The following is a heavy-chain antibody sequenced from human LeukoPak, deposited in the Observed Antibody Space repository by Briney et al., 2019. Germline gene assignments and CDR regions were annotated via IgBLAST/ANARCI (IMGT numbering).Heavy chain of an antibody. CDR2: IYYSGST. CDR3: ARREGYALIDY. Sequence: SETLSLTCTVSGGSISSSSYYWGWIRQPPGKGLEWIGSIYYSGSTYYNPSLKGRVTISVDTSKNQFSLKLSSVTAADTAAYYCARREGYALIDYWGQGTLVTVSS. D-gene: IGHD2-8*01. J-gene: IGHJ4*02. CDR1: GGSISSSSYY. V-gene: IGHV4-39*01.